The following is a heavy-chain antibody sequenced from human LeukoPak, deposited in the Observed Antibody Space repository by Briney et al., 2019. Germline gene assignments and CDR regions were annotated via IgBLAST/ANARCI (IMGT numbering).Heavy chain of an antibody. J-gene: IGHJ4*02. D-gene: IGHD3-22*01. Sequence: PGGSLRLSCAASGFTFSSYAMHWVRQAPGKGLEYVSAISSNGGSTYYANSVKGRFTISRDNSKNTLYLQMGSLRAEDMAVYYCARDLEDYYDSSGLFLWGQGTLVTVSS. V-gene: IGHV3-64*01. CDR1: GFTFSSYA. CDR2: ISSNGGST. CDR3: ARDLEDYYDSSGLFL.